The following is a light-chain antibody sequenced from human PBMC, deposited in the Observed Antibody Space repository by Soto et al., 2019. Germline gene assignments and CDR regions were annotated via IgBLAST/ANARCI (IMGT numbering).Light chain of an antibody. CDR1: SSDIGTYNF. CDR2: EVD. J-gene: IGLJ1*01. CDR3: SSYTTTNSYV. V-gene: IGLV2-14*01. Sequence: QPASVSGSPGQAITISCSGSSSDIGTYNFVSWYQHLPGKAPQLIIFEVDNRPSGVSDRFSASKSGNTASLTISGLQADDEAEYYCSSYTTTNSYVFGSGTKLTVL.